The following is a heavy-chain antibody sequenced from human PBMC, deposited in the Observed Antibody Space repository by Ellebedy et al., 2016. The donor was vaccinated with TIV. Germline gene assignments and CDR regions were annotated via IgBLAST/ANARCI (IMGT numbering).Heavy chain of an antibody. V-gene: IGHV3-15*01. CDR2: IKSKTDGGTT. Sequence: GGSLRLXCAASGVTLSAHHMDWVRQAPGQGLEWVGLIKSKTDGGTTDYAAPVKGRFTISRDDSKNTLYLLMNSLKTEDTAVYYCTRVSSRVYWGQGTLVTVSS. J-gene: IGHJ4*02. D-gene: IGHD2-8*01. CDR3: TRVSSRVY. CDR1: GVTLSAHH.